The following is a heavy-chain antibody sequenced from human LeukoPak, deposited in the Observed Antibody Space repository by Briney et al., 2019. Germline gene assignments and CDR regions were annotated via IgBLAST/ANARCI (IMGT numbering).Heavy chain of an antibody. CDR2: IIPIFGTA. D-gene: IGHD3-22*01. V-gene: IGHV1-69*05. Sequence: SVKVSCKASGGTFSSYAISWVRQAPGQGLEWMGGIIPIFGTANYAQKFQGRVTITTDESTSTAYMELSSLRSEDTAVYYWARAKKYYYDSSGPTLDYWGQGTLVTVSS. J-gene: IGHJ4*02. CDR3: ARAKKYYYDSSGPTLDY. CDR1: GGTFSSYA.